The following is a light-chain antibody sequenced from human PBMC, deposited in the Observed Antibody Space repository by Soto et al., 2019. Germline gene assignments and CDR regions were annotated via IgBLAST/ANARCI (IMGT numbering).Light chain of an antibody. Sequence: QMTQSPASLSASVGDTVPITCRASQDITIDGAWYPQKPGKPPSLLISDASTLHSGVPSRFSGSGYATDFTLTISNLQPDDVATYYCHKYNTFPPTFGGVTKVDVK. V-gene: IGKV1-27*01. CDR2: DAS. CDR1: QDITID. CDR3: HKYNTFPPT. J-gene: IGKJ4*01.